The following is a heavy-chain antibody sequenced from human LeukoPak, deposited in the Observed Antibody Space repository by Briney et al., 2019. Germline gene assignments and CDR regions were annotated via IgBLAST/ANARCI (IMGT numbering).Heavy chain of an antibody. CDR3: ARGRATYYDSSGYYFDAFDI. V-gene: IGHV4-30-2*01. CDR2: IYHSGST. CDR1: GGSISSGGYS. Sequence: SETLSLTCAVSGGSISSGGYSWSWIRQPPGKGLEWIGYIYHSGSTYYNPSLKSRVTISVDRSKNQFSLKLSSATAADTAVYYCARGRATYYDSSGYYFDAFDIWGQGTMVTVSS. J-gene: IGHJ3*02. D-gene: IGHD3-22*01.